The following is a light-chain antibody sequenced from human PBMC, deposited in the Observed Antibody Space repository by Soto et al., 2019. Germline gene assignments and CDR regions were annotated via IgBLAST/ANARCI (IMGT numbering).Light chain of an antibody. V-gene: IGKV3-11*01. CDR2: DAS. CDR3: QQRSNWPPMYT. Sequence: EIVLTQSPATLSLSPGERATLSCRASQSVSGYLAWYQQKPGQAPRLLIFDASNRATGIPARFSGSGSGTDFTLTISSLEPEDFAVYYCQQRSNWPPMYTFGQGTKLEIK. CDR1: QSVSGY. J-gene: IGKJ2*01.